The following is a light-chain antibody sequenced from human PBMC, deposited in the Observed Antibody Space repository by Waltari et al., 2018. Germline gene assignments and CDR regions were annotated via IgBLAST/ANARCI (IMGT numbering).Light chain of an antibody. CDR3: CSYAGRGTYV. CDR2: EVF. Sequence: QSALTQPASVSGTPGQSITISCSGTTRDFGSYDLVSWYQQHPGEAPKLLICEVFKRPPDTSSRFSGAKSGSTASLTISGLQPEDEADYYCCSYAGRGTYVFGSGTKVTVL. CDR1: TRDFGSYDL. J-gene: IGLJ1*01. V-gene: IGLV2-23*02.